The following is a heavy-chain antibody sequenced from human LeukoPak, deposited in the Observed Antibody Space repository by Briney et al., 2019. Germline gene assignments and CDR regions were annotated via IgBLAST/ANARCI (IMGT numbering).Heavy chain of an antibody. Sequence: ASVKVSCKASGGTFSSYAISWVRQAPGQGLEWMGWISAYNGNTNYAQKLQGRVTMTTDTSTSTAYMELRSLRSDDTAVYYCAREDGGNDAFDIWGQGTMVTVSS. J-gene: IGHJ3*02. CDR3: AREDGGNDAFDI. V-gene: IGHV1-18*01. CDR2: ISAYNGNT. D-gene: IGHD4-23*01. CDR1: GGTFSSYA.